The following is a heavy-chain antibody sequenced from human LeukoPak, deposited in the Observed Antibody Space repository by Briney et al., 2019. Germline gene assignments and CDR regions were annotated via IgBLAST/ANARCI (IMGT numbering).Heavy chain of an antibody. CDR2: IYYSGST. CDR3: ARGLHYYDSSGYPRPFDY. D-gene: IGHD3-22*01. Sequence: SETLSLTCTVSGGSISSYYWSWIRQPPGKGLEWIGYIYYSGSTNYNPSLKSRVTISVDTSKNQFSLKLSSVTAADTAVYYCARGLHYYDSSGYPRPFDYWGQGTLVTVSS. J-gene: IGHJ4*02. V-gene: IGHV4-59*01. CDR1: GGSISSYY.